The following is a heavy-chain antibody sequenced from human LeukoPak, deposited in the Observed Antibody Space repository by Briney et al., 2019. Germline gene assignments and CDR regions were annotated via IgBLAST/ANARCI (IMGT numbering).Heavy chain of an antibody. CDR3: ARSYGSGPRLVDY. J-gene: IGHJ4*02. CDR1: GGSISSYY. Sequence: SETLSLTCTVSGGSISSYYGSWIRQPPGKGLEWIGYIYYSGSTNYNPSLKSRVTISVDTSKNQFSLKLSSVTAADTAVYYCARSYGSGPRLVDYWGQGTMVTVSS. CDR2: IYYSGST. V-gene: IGHV4-59*01. D-gene: IGHD3-10*01.